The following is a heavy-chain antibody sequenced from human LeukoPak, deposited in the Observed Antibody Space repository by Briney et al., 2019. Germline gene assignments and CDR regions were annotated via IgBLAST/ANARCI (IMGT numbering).Heavy chain of an antibody. CDR1: GGTFSSYA. CDR3: AIAVGGNNIWFES. CDR2: IIPLTGTP. J-gene: IGHJ5*01. Sequence: SVKVSCKASGGTFSSYAISWVRQAPGQGLEWMGRIIPLTGTPVYAQTFQDRVTITADISTRTAYLELNTLRSEDTAIHYCAIAVGGNNIWFESWGQGTLVTVSS. V-gene: IGHV1-69*06. D-gene: IGHD1-26*01.